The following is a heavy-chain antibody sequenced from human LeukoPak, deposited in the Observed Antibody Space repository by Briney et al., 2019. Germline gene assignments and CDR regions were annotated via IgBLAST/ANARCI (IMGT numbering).Heavy chain of an antibody. Sequence: GGSLRLSCAASGFTFSSYEMNWVRQAPGKELEWVSYISSSGSTIYYADSVKGRFTISRDNAKNSLYLQMNSLRAEDTAVYYCASDSSPGNYWGQGTLVTVSS. CDR2: ISSSGSTI. V-gene: IGHV3-48*03. J-gene: IGHJ4*02. D-gene: IGHD6-6*01. CDR3: ASDSSPGNY. CDR1: GFTFSSYE.